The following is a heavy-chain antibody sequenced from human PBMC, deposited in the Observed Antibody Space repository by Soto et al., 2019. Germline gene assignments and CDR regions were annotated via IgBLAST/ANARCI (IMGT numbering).Heavy chain of an antibody. CDR3: ARHRGPVLAGSTYFDF. CDR2: VSYDGRNQ. J-gene: IGHJ4*02. Sequence: QVQLVDSGGGVVQPGRSLRLSCAASGFTFSSYAMHWVRQAPGKGLEWVAVVSYDGRNQYYADSVKGRFTISSDSSKKTLYLQMNSLRGDDTAIYYCARHRGPVLAGSTYFDFWGQGTLVTVSS. V-gene: IGHV3-30*04. CDR1: GFTFSSYA. D-gene: IGHD3-9*01.